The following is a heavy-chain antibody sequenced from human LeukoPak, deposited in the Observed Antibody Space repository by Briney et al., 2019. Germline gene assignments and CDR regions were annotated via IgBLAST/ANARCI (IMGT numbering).Heavy chain of an antibody. D-gene: IGHD6-13*01. CDR3: ARVVLSGSYSSSWYAFDI. V-gene: IGHV4-59*12. CDR1: GGSISSYY. J-gene: IGHJ3*02. CDR2: IYYSGST. Sequence: SETLSLTCTVSGGSISSYYWSWIRQPPGKGLEWIGYIYYSGSTNYNPSLKSRVTISVDTSKNQFSLQLNSVTPEDTAVYYCARVVLSGSYSSSWYAFDIWGQGTMVTVSS.